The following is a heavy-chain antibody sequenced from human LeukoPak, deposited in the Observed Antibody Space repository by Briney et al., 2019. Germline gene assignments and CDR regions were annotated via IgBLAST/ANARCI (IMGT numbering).Heavy chain of an antibody. D-gene: IGHD2-15*01. J-gene: IGHJ4*02. CDR1: GGSISSGDYY. CDR2: IYYSGST. CDR3: ASVDSAGPTGTHPYYVDY. V-gene: IGHV4-30-4*01. Sequence: SQTLSLTCTVSGGSISSGDYYWGWIRQPPGKGLEWIGYIYYSGSTYSNPSLKSRVTISVDTSKNQFSLKLSSVTAADTAVYYCASVDSAGPTGTHPYYVDYWGQGTVVIVSS.